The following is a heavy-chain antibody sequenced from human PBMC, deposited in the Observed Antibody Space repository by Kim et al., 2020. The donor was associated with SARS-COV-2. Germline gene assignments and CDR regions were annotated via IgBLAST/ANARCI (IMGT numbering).Heavy chain of an antibody. CDR1: GGSISSGGYY. CDR2: IYYSGST. CDR3: ARDIVVVVAATTHDAFDI. Sequence: SETLSLTCTVSGGSISSGGYYWSWIRQHPGKGLEWIGYIYYSGSTYYNPSLKSRVTISVDTSKNQFSLKLSSVTAADTAVYYCARDIVVVVAATTHDAFDIWGQGTMVTVSS. V-gene: IGHV4-31*03. J-gene: IGHJ3*02. D-gene: IGHD2-15*01.